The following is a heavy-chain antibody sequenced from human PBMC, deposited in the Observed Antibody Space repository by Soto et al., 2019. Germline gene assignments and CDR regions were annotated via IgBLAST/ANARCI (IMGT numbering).Heavy chain of an antibody. D-gene: IGHD5-18*01. Sequence: EVQLVESGGDLVQPGGSLRLSCAASGFTFSNYWMHWVRQAPGKGLVWVSRINSDGGGTSYADSVKGRFTISRDNAKNTLYLQMNSLRAEDTAVYYCARVGVDTSVVDGGYYYYGLDVWGQGTTVTVSS. CDR2: INSDGGGT. CDR3: ARVGVDTSVVDGGYYYYGLDV. CDR1: GFTFSNYW. V-gene: IGHV3-74*01. J-gene: IGHJ6*02.